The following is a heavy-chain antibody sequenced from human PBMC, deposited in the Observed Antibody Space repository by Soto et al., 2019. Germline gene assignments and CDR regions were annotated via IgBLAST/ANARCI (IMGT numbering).Heavy chain of an antibody. J-gene: IGHJ6*02. D-gene: IGHD3-3*01. CDR1: GFTFTSSA. Sequence: SVKVSCKASGFTFTSSAVQWVRQARGQRLEWIGWIVVGSGNTNYAQKFQERVTITRDMSTSTAYMELSSLRSEDTAVYYCAASQYDFWSGYYGMDVWGQGTTVTVS. CDR3: AASQYDFWSGYYGMDV. CDR2: IVVGSGNT. V-gene: IGHV1-58*01.